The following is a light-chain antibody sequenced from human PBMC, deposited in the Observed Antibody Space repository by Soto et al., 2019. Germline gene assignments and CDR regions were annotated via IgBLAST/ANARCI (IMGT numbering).Light chain of an antibody. Sequence: DIQMTQSPSSLSASVGDRVTITCQAGQAISNYLAWYQQKPGKVPKLLIYGASTLQSGVPSRFSGSGSGTEFTLTISSLQPGDVATYYCQKYDSAPWTFGQGTKVEIK. J-gene: IGKJ1*01. CDR2: GAS. CDR1: QAISNY. CDR3: QKYDSAPWT. V-gene: IGKV1-27*01.